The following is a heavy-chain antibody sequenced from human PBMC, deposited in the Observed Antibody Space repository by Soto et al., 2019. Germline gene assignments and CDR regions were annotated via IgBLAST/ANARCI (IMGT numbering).Heavy chain of an antibody. CDR3: ARRARPDFYYMDV. CDR2: ISSNGVGT. CDR1: GFTLSGYA. V-gene: IGHV3-64*01. J-gene: IGHJ6*03. Sequence: GGSLRLSCAASGFTLSGYAMDWVRQAPGKGLEYVSGISSNGVGTYYANSVQGRFTISRDNSENTVYLQMGSLRPEGMAVYYCARRARPDFYYMDVWGKGTTVTVSS. D-gene: IGHD6-6*01.